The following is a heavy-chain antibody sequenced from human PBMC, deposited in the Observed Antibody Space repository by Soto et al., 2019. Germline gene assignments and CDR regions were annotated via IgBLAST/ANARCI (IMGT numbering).Heavy chain of an antibody. CDR2: ISGSGGST. CDR1: GFTFSSYA. V-gene: IGHV3-23*01. D-gene: IGHD4-17*01. Sequence: GSLRLSCAASGFTFSSYAMSWVRQAPGKGLEWVSAISGSGGSTYYVDSVKGRFTISRDNSKNTLYLQMNSLRAEDTAVYYCAKDRDYGGREPSGMDVWGQGTTVTVSS. CDR3: AKDRDYGGREPSGMDV. J-gene: IGHJ6*02.